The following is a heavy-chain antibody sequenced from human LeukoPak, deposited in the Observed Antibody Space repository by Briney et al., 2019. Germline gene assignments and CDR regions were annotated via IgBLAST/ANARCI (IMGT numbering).Heavy chain of an antibody. V-gene: IGHV3-9*01. J-gene: IGHJ4*02. CDR2: ISWNSGSI. CDR1: GFTFDDYA. CDR3: ARECGYSYGYNQCY. D-gene: IGHD5-18*01. Sequence: GGSLRLSCAASGFTFDDYAMHWVRQAPGKGLEWVSGISWNSGSIGYADSVKGRFTISRDNAKNSLYLQMNSLRAEDTAVYYCARECGYSYGYNQCYWGQGTLVTVSS.